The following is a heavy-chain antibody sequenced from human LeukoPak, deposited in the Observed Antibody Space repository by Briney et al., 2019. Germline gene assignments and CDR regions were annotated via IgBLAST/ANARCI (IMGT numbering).Heavy chain of an antibody. D-gene: IGHD6-13*01. Sequence: SETLSLTCTFSGDSISSYYWSGIRQPAGQGLEWIGRIYTSGSTNYNPSLKSRVTMSVDTSKNQFSLKLSSVPAADTDVSSCARVERRRSYSSSSIEYYMDVWGKGTTVTVSS. V-gene: IGHV4-4*07. CDR3: ARVERRRSYSSSSIEYYMDV. J-gene: IGHJ6*03. CDR2: IYTSGST. CDR1: GDSISSYY.